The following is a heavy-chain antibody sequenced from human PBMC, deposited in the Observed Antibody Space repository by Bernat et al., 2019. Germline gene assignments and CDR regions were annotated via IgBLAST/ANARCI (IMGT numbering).Heavy chain of an antibody. CDR2: ISSSSSYI. V-gene: IGHV3-21*01. CDR3: ARDILDSSGYLGYYYYGMDV. D-gene: IGHD3-22*01. Sequence: EVQLVESGGGLVKPGGSLRLSCAASGFTFSSYSMNWVRQAPGKGLEWVSSISSSSSYIYYADSVKGRFTISRDNAKNSLYLQMNSLRAEDTAVYYCARDILDSSGYLGYYYYGMDVWGQGTTVTVSS. CDR1: GFTFSSYS. J-gene: IGHJ6*02.